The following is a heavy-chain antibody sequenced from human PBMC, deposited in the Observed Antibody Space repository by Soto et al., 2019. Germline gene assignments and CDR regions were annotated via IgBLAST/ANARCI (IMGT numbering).Heavy chain of an antibody. Sequence: QVKLVQSGAEEKKPGASVKVSCKASGYTFTRYAMHWMRQAPGQRLEWMGWINAGNGNTKYSQKFQGRVTITRDTSASTAYMELSSLRSEDTAVYYCARADSSSRLWYSDLWGRGTLVTVSS. CDR1: GYTFTRYA. CDR2: INAGNGNT. D-gene: IGHD6-13*01. J-gene: IGHJ2*01. V-gene: IGHV1-3*05. CDR3: ARADSSSRLWYSDL.